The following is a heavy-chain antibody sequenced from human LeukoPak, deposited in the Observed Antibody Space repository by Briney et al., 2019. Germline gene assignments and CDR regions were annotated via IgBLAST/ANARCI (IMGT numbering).Heavy chain of an antibody. J-gene: IGHJ6*03. CDR3: ARELRDYYYYYMDV. CDR1: SGSIIRYH. Sequence: SETLFLTCNVSSGSIIRYHWSWIRQPAGKGLEWIGRLGTSGSPNYNPSLKSRVAMSVDTSKNQFSLKLSSVTAADTAVYYCARELRDYYYYYMDVWGKGTTVTVSS. V-gene: IGHV4-4*07. CDR2: LGTSGSP. D-gene: IGHD5-12*01.